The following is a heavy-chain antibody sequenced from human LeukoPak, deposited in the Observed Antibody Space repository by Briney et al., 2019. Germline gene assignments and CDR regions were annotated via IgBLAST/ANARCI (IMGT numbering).Heavy chain of an antibody. CDR1: GGSISSNNW. V-gene: IGHV4-4*02. CDR3: ARDHDLWLPDY. J-gene: IGHJ4*02. D-gene: IGHD3/OR15-3a*01. Sequence: SGTLSLTCAVSGGSISSNNWWSWVRQAPGKGLEWIGEISHSGSTNYNPSLKSRVTISVDKSKNQFSLKLSSVTAADTAVYYCARDHDLWLPDYWGQGTLVTVSS. CDR2: ISHSGST.